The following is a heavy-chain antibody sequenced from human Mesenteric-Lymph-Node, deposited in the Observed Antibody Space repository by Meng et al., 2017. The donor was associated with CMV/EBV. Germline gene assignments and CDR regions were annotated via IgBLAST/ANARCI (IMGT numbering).Heavy chain of an antibody. CDR3: AKDFRKTGAY. CDR2: IGTAGDT. D-gene: IGHD1-1*01. CDR1: GFTFSTYD. Sequence: GGSLRLSCAASGFTFSTYDMHWVRQATGKGLEWVSAIGTAGDTYYPGSVKGRFTIPRENAKNPVYLQMNSLRAGDTAVYYCAKDFRKTGAYWGQGTLVTVSS. V-gene: IGHV3-13*01. J-gene: IGHJ4*02.